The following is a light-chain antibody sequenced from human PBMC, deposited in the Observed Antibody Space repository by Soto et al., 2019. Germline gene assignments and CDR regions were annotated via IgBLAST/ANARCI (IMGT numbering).Light chain of an antibody. V-gene: IGKV1-39*01. J-gene: IGKJ1*01. CDR3: LQSYDTPWT. Sequence: DLQMTQSPSSLSASVGDRVTITCRASQSVDDYFSWYQQIPGRAPKLLIYAASHLQSWVPSRFRGSGYGTDFTLTISSLQPEESASYYCLQSYDTPWTFGQGTKVEIK. CDR1: QSVDDY. CDR2: AAS.